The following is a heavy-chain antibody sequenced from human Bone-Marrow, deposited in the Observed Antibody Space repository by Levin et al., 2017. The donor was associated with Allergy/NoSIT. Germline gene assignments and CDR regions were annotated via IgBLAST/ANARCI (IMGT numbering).Heavy chain of an antibody. CDR1: GFTFSRDW. J-gene: IGHJ4*02. V-gene: IGHV3-7*01. CDR2: IKEDASEK. CDR3: VRSGGWYGSYFDF. Sequence: PSETLSLTCAASGFTFSRDWMGWVRQAPGKGLEWVANIKEDASEKDYLDSVKGRFTISRDNAKESLSLQMDSLRVEDTAVYYCVRSGGWYGSYFDFWGQGSLVTVS. D-gene: IGHD6-19*01.